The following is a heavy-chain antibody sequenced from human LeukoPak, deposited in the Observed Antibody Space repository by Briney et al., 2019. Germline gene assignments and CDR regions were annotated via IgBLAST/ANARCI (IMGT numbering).Heavy chain of an antibody. V-gene: IGHV3-9*01. CDR3: ARDQAGSGHYADY. Sequence: GGSLRLSCAASGFTFDDYAMHWVRQAPGKGLEWVSGISWNSGSIGYADSVKGRFTISRDNSKNTLYLQMNSLRPEDTALYYCARDQAGSGHYADYWGQGTLVTVSS. CDR2: ISWNSGSI. CDR1: GFTFDDYA. J-gene: IGHJ4*02. D-gene: IGHD3-10*01.